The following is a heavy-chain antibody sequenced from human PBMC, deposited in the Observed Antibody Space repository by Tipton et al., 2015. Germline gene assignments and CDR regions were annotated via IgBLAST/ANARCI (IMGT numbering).Heavy chain of an antibody. V-gene: IGHV4-30-4*01. CDR2: IYYNGST. J-gene: IGHJ4*02. CDR3: ARGAGNSSTWDFDY. CDR1: GGPINSGDYF. D-gene: IGHD6-13*01. Sequence: TLSLTCTVSGGPINSGDYFWNWIRQPPGKGLEWIGYIYYNGSTYYNPSLKSRVTISVDTSKNQFSLRLTSVTAADTAVYYCARGAGNSSTWDFDYWGQGSLVTVSS.